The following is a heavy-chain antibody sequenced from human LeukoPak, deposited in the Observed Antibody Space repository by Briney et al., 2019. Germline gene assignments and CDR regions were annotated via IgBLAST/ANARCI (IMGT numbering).Heavy chain of an antibody. CDR3: ARKGKYSSTSGGGEIDS. Sequence: PSETLSLTCSVSGGSISNSRYYWGWIRQPPGKGLEWIGNVFYTGSTYYNPSLKSRVTISVDTSKNQFSLRLTSVTAADTAVYYYARKGKYSSTSGGGEIDSWGQGTLVTVSS. CDR2: VFYTGST. V-gene: IGHV4-39*07. J-gene: IGHJ4*02. D-gene: IGHD2-2*01. CDR1: GGSISNSRYY.